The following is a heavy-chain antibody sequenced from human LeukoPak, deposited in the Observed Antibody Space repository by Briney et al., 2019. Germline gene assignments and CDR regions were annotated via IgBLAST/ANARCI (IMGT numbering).Heavy chain of an antibody. CDR1: GFTFSSYG. CDR3: AKDFVVLEWLLYDY. Sequence: PGGSLRLSCAASGFTFSSYGMHWVRQAPGKGLEWVAFIGYEGSNKYYADSVKGRFTISRDNSKNTLCLQMNSLRAEDTAVYYCAKDFVVLEWLLYDYWGQGTPVTVSS. D-gene: IGHD3-3*01. CDR2: IGYEGSNK. V-gene: IGHV3-30*02. J-gene: IGHJ4*02.